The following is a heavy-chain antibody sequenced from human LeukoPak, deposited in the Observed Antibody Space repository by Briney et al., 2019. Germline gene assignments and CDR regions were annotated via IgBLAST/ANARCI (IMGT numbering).Heavy chain of an antibody. V-gene: IGHV1-2*02. J-gene: IGHJ4*02. CDR1: GYTFTSYY. Sequence: ASVKVSCKASGYTFTSYYMHWVRQAPGQGLEWMGWINPNRSDTNYAQKFQGRVTMTRDTSISTAYMELSRLRSDDTAVYYCARARHWELLGLDYWGQGTLVTVST. CDR2: INPNRSDT. CDR3: ARARHWELLGLDY. D-gene: IGHD1-26*01.